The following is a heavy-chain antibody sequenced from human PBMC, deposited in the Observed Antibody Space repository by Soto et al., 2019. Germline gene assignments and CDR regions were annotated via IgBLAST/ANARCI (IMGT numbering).Heavy chain of an antibody. J-gene: IGHJ4*02. D-gene: IGHD3-16*02. CDR3: AKSMITFGGVIVDHTTLFDY. CDR2: ISYDGSNK. V-gene: IGHV3-30*18. Sequence: GGSLRLSCAASGFTFSSYGMHWVRQAPGKGLEWVAVISYDGSNKYYADSVKGRFTISRDNSKNTLYLQMNSLRAEDTAVYYCAKSMITFGGVIVDHTTLFDYWGQGTLVTVSS. CDR1: GFTFSSYG.